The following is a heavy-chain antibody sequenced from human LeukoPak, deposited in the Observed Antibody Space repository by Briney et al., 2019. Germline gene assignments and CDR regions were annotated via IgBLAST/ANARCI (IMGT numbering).Heavy chain of an antibody. V-gene: IGHV1-69*13. Sequence: SVKVSCKVSGGTFSSYAISWVRQPPGQGLEWMGGIIPIFGTANYAQKFQGRVTITADESTSTAYMELSSLRSEDTAVYYCARGAGTTSPYDYWGQGTLVTVSS. CDR3: ARGAGTTSPYDY. D-gene: IGHD1-7*01. J-gene: IGHJ4*02. CDR2: IIPIFGTA. CDR1: GGTFSSYA.